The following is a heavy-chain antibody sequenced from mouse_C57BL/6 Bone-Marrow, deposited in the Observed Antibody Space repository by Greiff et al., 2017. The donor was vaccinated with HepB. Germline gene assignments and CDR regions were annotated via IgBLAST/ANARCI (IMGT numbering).Heavy chain of an antibody. V-gene: IGHV10-1*01. D-gene: IGHD2-3*01. CDR2: IRSKSNNYAT. CDR3: VRHGMAFDV. J-gene: IGHJ1*03. Sequence: EVNVVESGGGLVQPKGSLKLSCAASGFSFNTYAMNWVRQAPGKGLEWVARIRSKSNNYATYYADSVKDRFTISRDDSESMLYLQMNNLKTEDTAMYYCVRHGMAFDVWGTGTTVTVSS. CDR1: GFSFNTYA.